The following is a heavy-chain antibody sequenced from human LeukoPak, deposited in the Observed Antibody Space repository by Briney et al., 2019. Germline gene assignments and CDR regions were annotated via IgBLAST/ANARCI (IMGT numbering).Heavy chain of an antibody. D-gene: IGHD1-26*01. CDR1: GGSISSYY. V-gene: IGHV4-59*08. J-gene: IGHJ4*02. CDR2: IYYNENT. CDR3: ARHLSGVGPVNY. Sequence: SETLSLTCTVSGGSISSYYWSWIRQPPGKGLEWIGYIYYNENTNYNPSLKSRVTISVDTCKNQFSLKLSSVTAADTAVYYCARHLSGVGPVNYWGQGTLVTVSS.